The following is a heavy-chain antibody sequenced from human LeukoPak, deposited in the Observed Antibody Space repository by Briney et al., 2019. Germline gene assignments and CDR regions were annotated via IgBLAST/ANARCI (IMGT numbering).Heavy chain of an antibody. CDR1: GFTFSNYN. D-gene: IGHD2/OR15-2a*01. CDR2: ISGSSAYI. Sequence: PGGSLRLSCAASGFTFSNYNMNWVRQAPEKELEWISSISGSSAYIYYADSVKGRFTISRDNAKNSLYLQMNSLRADDTAMYYCVRIPNSANFPNWFDPWGQGTLVTVSS. J-gene: IGHJ5*02. V-gene: IGHV3-21*01. CDR3: VRIPNSANFPNWFDP.